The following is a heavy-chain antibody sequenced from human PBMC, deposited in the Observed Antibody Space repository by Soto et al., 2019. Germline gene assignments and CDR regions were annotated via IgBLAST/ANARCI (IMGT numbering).Heavy chain of an antibody. CDR1: GFTFGSYA. CDR3: AKTGSFYYFDH. D-gene: IGHD1-26*01. V-gene: IGHV3-23*01. J-gene: IGHJ4*02. CDR2: ITGSGGST. Sequence: GGSLRLSCAASGFTFGSYAMTWVRQAPGEGLEWVSTITGSGGSTYYADSVKGRFTISRDTSKNTLYLQMNSLRAEDTAVYYCAKTGSFYYFDHWGQGTLVTVSS.